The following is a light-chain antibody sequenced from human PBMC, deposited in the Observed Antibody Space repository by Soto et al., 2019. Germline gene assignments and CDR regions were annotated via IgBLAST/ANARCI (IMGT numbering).Light chain of an antibody. CDR2: EAS. CDR3: CSYAGASTYVV. CDR1: SSDVGTFNL. V-gene: IGLV2-23*01. J-gene: IGLJ2*01. Sequence: QSALTQPASVSGSPGQSITISCTGTSSDVGTFNLVSWYQQHPGKAPKLMIYEASKRPSGVSNLLSGSKSGNTASLTISGLQAEDEAEYYCCSYAGASTYVVFGGGTKVTVL.